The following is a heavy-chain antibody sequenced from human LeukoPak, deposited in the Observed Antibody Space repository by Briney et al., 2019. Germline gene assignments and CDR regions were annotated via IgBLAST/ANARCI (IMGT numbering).Heavy chain of an antibody. J-gene: IGHJ6*03. CDR3: ARYYYGSGYYYYYMDV. CDR2: ISSSGSTI. D-gene: IGHD3-10*01. V-gene: IGHV3-48*03. Sequence: PGGSLRLSCAASGFTFSSYEMNWVRQAPGKGLEWVSYISSSGSTIYYADSVKGRFTISRDNAKNSLYLQMNSLRAEDTAVYYCARYYYGSGYYYYYMDVWGKGTTVTISS. CDR1: GFTFSSYE.